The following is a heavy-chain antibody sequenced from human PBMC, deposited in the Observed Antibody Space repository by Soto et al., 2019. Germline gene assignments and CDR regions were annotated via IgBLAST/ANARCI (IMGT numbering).Heavy chain of an antibody. J-gene: IGHJ3*02. CDR2: ISSSGSTI. Sequence: AGGSLRLSCAASGFTFSSYEMNWVRQAPGKGLEWVSYISSSGSTIYYAGSVKGRFTISRDNAKNSLYLQMNSLRAEDTAVYYCAICGGTTGGAFGIWGQGTMVTVSS. CDR1: GFTFSSYE. D-gene: IGHD1-1*01. V-gene: IGHV3-48*03. CDR3: AICGGTTGGAFGI.